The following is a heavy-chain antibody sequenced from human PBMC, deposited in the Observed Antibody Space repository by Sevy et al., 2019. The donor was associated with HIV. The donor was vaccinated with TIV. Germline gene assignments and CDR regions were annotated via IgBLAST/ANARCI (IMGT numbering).Heavy chain of an antibody. CDR3: TLEGLYCSGGSCYSEGFDS. Sequence: GGSLRLSCAAFGFTFTNAWMSWVRQAPGKGLEWFGRIKSKTDGGTTDYAAPVKGRFTISRDDSKNTLYLHMNSLKTEDTAVYYCTLEGLYCSGGSCYSEGFDSWGQGTLVTVSS. D-gene: IGHD2-15*01. CDR2: IKSKTDGGTT. CDR1: GFTFTNAW. V-gene: IGHV3-15*01. J-gene: IGHJ4*02.